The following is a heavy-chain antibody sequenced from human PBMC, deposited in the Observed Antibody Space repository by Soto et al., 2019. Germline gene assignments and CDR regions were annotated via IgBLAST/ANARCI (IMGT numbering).Heavy chain of an antibody. CDR2: IYYSGST. Sequence: SETLSLTCTVSGGSISSGGYYWSWIRQHPGKGLEWIGYIYYSGSTYYNPSLKSRVTISVDTSKNQFSLKLSSVTAADTAVYYCAYGGGPGVSYYYYGMDVWGQGTTVTVSS. CDR3: AYGGGPGVSYYYYGMDV. V-gene: IGHV4-31*03. D-gene: IGHD3-16*01. CDR1: GGSISSGGYY. J-gene: IGHJ6*02.